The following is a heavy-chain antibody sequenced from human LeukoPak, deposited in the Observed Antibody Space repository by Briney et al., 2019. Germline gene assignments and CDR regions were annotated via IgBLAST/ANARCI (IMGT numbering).Heavy chain of an antibody. J-gene: IGHJ4*02. V-gene: IGHV4-61*10. CDR2: IYYSGST. CDR3: ARGSGDGYNFVY. CDR1: GGSISSGSYY. D-gene: IGHD5-24*01. Sequence: SETLSLTCTVSGGSISSGSYYWSWIRQPAGKGLEWIGYIYYSGSTNYNPSLKSRVTISVDTSKNQFSLKLSSVTAADTAVYYCARGSGDGYNFVYWGQGTLVTVSS.